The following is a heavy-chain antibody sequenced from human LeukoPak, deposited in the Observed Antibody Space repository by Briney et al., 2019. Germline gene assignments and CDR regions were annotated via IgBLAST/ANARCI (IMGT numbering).Heavy chain of an antibody. J-gene: IGHJ4*02. V-gene: IGHV3-30-3*01. CDR1: GFPFTDYV. D-gene: IGHD1-26*01. CDR3: ARDPVLGAPDYLDY. Sequence: PGRSLRLSCTVSGFPFTDYVIPWVRQAPGKGLEWVAVTSADESIKIYNDSVRGRFTISRDNSKNIQYLQMNSVRVEDTAVYYCARDPVLGAPDYLDYWGRGTLVTVSS. CDR2: TSADESIK.